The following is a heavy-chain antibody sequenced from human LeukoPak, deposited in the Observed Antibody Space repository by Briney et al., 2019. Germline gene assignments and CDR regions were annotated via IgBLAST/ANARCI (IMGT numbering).Heavy chain of an antibody. D-gene: IGHD3-10*01. CDR1: GGSSSGYY. Sequence: SETLSLTCAVYGGSSSGYYWSWIRQPPGKGVEWSGEINHSGSTNYNPSLRSRVTISVDTSKNQFSLKLSSVTAADTAVYYCARAYVRGSGSRPFDPWGQGTLVTVSS. J-gene: IGHJ5*02. CDR2: INHSGST. V-gene: IGHV4-34*01. CDR3: ARAYVRGSGSRPFDP.